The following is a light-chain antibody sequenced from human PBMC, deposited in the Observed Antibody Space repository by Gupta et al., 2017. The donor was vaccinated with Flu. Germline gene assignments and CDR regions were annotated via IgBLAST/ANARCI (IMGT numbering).Light chain of an antibody. Sequence: GERATLSCRASQSVSLTSLAWYQQKPGQAPRLLIYGASYRASGIPDRFSGSGSGTDFTLTISGLEPEDFAVYYCQQYGSSPRTFGQGTKVEIK. V-gene: IGKV3-20*01. CDR3: QQYGSSPRT. CDR2: GAS. J-gene: IGKJ1*01. CDR1: QSVSLTS.